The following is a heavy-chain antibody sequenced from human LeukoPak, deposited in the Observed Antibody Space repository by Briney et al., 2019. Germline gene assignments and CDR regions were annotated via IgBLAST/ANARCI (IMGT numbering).Heavy chain of an antibody. J-gene: IGHJ4*02. V-gene: IGHV3-53*01. Sequence: SGGSLRLSCAASGFTVSSNYMSWVRQAPGKGLEWVSVIYSGGSTYYADSVKGRFTISRDNSKNTLYLQMNGLRAEDTAVYYCARGEVVTAIPFGYWGQGTLVTVSS. D-gene: IGHD2-21*02. CDR3: ARGEVVTAIPFGY. CDR2: IYSGGST. CDR1: GFTVSSNY.